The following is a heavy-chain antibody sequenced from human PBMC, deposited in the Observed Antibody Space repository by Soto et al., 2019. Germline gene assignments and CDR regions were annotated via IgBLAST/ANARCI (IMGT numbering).Heavy chain of an antibody. CDR3: ARDTGDRTVDF. CDR2: INAGYGNT. J-gene: IGHJ4*02. Sequence: QVHLVQSGAEVRKPGASVKVSCKASGYTFSSYAMHWVRQAPGQRLEWMGWINAGYGNTKSSQKFQDRVTISRDTSASTAYMELTSLRSEDTAVYYCARDTGDRTVDFCGQGTLVTVSS. V-gene: IGHV1-3*01. D-gene: IGHD7-27*01. CDR1: GYTFSSYA.